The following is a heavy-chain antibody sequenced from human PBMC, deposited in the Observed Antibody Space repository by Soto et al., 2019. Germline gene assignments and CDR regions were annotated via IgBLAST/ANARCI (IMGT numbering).Heavy chain of an antibody. CDR3: AHSPSGWYLNWFDP. Sequence: QITLKESGPTLVKPTQTLTLTCTFSGFSLSTSGVGVGWIRQPPGKALEWLALIYWDDDKRYSPSLKSRLTIXKXTXINQVVLTMTNMDPVDTATYYCAHSPSGWYLNWFDPWGQGTLVTVSS. J-gene: IGHJ5*02. D-gene: IGHD6-19*01. V-gene: IGHV2-5*02. CDR2: IYWDDDK. CDR1: GFSLSTSGVG.